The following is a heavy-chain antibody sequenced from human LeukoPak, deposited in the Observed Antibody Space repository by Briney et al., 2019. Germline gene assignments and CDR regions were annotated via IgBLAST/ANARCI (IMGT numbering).Heavy chain of an antibody. V-gene: IGHV3-53*01. CDR2: IYSDGST. CDR1: GFTVSTNY. Sequence: AGGSLRLSCAASGFTVSTNYMSWVRQAPGKKLEWVSDIYSDGSTFYADSVKGRFTISRDNSKNTLYLQMNSLRAEDTAVYHCAKDTLTRDYEFDYWGQGTLVAVSS. D-gene: IGHD4-17*01. CDR3: AKDTLTRDYEFDY. J-gene: IGHJ4*02.